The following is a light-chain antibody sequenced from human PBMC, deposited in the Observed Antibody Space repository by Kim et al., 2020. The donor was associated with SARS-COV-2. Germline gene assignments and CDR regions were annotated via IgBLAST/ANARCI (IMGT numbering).Light chain of an antibody. V-gene: IGKV1-27*01. CDR3: KKYDSAPLT. Sequence: DVQLTQSPSSLSASVGDRVTITCRASQGISNYLAWYQQKPGQVPKLLIYGASTLQSGVPSRFSGSESGTAFTLNISTLQPEDVATYYCKKYDSAPLTFGGGTKVDIK. J-gene: IGKJ4*01. CDR1: QGISNY. CDR2: GAS.